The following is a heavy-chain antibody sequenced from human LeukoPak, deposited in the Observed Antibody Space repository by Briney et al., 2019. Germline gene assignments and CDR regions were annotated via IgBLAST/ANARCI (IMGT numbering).Heavy chain of an antibody. Sequence: SETLSLTCAVYGGSFSGYYWSWIRQPPGKGLEWIGEINHSGSTNYNPSLKSRVTISVDTSKNQFSLKLSSVTAADTAVYYCASFPGIAAAAPNWFDPWGQGTLVTVSS. V-gene: IGHV4-34*01. J-gene: IGHJ5*02. D-gene: IGHD6-13*01. CDR2: INHSGST. CDR1: GGSFSGYY. CDR3: ASFPGIAAAAPNWFDP.